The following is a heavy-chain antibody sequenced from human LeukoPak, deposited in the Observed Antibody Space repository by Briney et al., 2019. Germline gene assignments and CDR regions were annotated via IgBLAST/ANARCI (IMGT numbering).Heavy chain of an antibody. D-gene: IGHD5-18*01. CDR2: IYYSGST. CDR3: AGRYSYGYVGY. Sequence: PSETLSLTCTVSGGSISRYYWSWIRQPPGKGLEWIGYIYYSGSTNYNPSLKSRDTISVDTAKNQFSLKLSSVTAADTAVYYCAGRYSYGYVGYWGQGTLVTVSS. CDR1: GGSISRYY. J-gene: IGHJ1*01. V-gene: IGHV4-59*01.